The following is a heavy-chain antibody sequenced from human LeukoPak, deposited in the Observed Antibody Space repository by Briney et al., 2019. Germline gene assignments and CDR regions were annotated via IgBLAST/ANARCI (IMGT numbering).Heavy chain of an antibody. Sequence: GGSLRPSCAASGFTLNNFCIDWVRPAPGEGLGWVATIQTAGNDKYYADSVKGGFTVSRDNSKNTLYLQLNSLKVEDTAVYYCAKRDGATEFDYWGQGTLVTVSS. D-gene: IGHD2-21*02. CDR3: AKRDGATEFDY. J-gene: IGHJ4*02. CDR1: GFTLNNFC. CDR2: IQTAGNDK. V-gene: IGHV3-30*02.